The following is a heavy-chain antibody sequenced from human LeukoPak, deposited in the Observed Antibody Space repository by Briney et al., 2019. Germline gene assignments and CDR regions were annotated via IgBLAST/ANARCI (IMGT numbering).Heavy chain of an antibody. V-gene: IGHV3-11*04. D-gene: IGHD2-8*01. CDR3: AKDRGYCTNGVCYTVDY. J-gene: IGHJ4*02. CDR2: ISSSGSSI. CDR1: GFTFSDYY. Sequence: PGGSLRLSCAASGFTFSDYYMTWIRQAPGKGLEWVSYISSSGSSIYYADSVKGRFTISRDNAKNSLYLQMNSLRAEDTAVYYCAKDRGYCTNGVCYTVDYWGQGTLVTVSS.